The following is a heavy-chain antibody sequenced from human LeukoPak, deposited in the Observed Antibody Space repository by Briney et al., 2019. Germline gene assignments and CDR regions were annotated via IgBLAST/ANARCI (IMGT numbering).Heavy chain of an antibody. D-gene: IGHD7-27*01. CDR1: GGSISSGDYY. V-gene: IGHV4-30-4*01. CDR3: ARGRTGAYDAFDI. CDR2: IYYSGST. Sequence: SETLSLTCTVSGGSISSGDYYWSWIRQPPGKGLEWIGYIYYSGSTYYNPSLKSRVTISVDTSKNQFSLKLSSVTAADTAVYYCARGRTGAYDAFDIWGQGTMVTVSS. J-gene: IGHJ3*02.